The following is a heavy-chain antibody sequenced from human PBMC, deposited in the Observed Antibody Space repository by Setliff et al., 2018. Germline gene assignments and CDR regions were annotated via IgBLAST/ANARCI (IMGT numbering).Heavy chain of an antibody. J-gene: IGHJ4*02. CDR2: IIPIFGTA. CDR1: GGTFSSYA. V-gene: IGHV1-69*13. D-gene: IGHD3-3*01. Sequence: VASVKVSCKASGGTFSSYAISWVRQAPGQGLEWMGGIIPIFGTANYAQKFQGRVTITADESTSTAHMELSSLRSEDTAVYYCASSRDYNFWSGYYSPLGYWGQGTLVTVSS. CDR3: ASSRDYNFWSGYYSPLGY.